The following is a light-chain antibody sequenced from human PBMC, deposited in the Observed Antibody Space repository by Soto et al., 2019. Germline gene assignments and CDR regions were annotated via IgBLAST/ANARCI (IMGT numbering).Light chain of an antibody. J-gene: IGLJ1*01. CDR2: GNS. CDR3: QSYDSSLSRV. CDR1: SSNIGAGYD. Sequence: QSVLTQPPSVSGAPGQRVTLSCTGSSSNIGAGYDVHWYQQLPGTAPKLLIYGNSNRPSGVPDRFSGSKSGTSASLAITGLQAEDEADYYCQSYDSSLSRVFGTGTKLTVL. V-gene: IGLV1-40*01.